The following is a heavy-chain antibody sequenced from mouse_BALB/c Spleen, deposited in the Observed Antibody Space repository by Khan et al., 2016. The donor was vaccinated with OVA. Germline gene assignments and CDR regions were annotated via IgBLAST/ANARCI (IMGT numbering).Heavy chain of an antibody. Sequence: DLVKPGASVKLSCTASGFTFTSYWINWIKQRPGKGLEWIGRIGRGSGSASYNAMFTGQATLTVDTTFSIAYIQHSRLSFEASAVYFCASSSNCGSSLYAVDCWGQGTSVTVSA. D-gene: IGHD1-1*01. CDR1: GFTFTSYW. V-gene: IGHV1S41*01. J-gene: IGHJ4*01. CDR3: ASSSNCGSSLYAVDC. CDR2: IGRGSGSA.